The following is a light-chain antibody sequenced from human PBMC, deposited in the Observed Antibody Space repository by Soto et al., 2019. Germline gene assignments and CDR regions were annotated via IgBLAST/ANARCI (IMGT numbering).Light chain of an antibody. Sequence: DIVMTQSPDSLAVSLGERATINCKSSQSVLYSSNNKNYLAWHQQKPGQSPKLLIYWASTRESGVPDRFSGSGSGTDFTLTSSSLQAEDVAVYYCQQYYSTPITFGQGTRLEI. J-gene: IGKJ5*01. V-gene: IGKV4-1*01. CDR3: QQYYSTPIT. CDR1: QSVLYSSNNKNY. CDR2: WAS.